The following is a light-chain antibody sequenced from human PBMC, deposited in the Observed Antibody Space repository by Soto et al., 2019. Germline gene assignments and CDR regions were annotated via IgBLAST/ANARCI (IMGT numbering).Light chain of an antibody. CDR2: DVS. J-gene: IGLJ2*01. CDR3: SSYTSSSTVV. CDR1: SSDVGIYNY. Sequence: QSVLTQPASVSGSPGQSITISCTGTSSDVGIYNYVSWYQQHPGKAPKLMIYDVSYRPSGVSNRFSGSKSGNTASLTISGLQAEDEADYYCSSYTSSSTVVFGGGTKLTVL. V-gene: IGLV2-14*01.